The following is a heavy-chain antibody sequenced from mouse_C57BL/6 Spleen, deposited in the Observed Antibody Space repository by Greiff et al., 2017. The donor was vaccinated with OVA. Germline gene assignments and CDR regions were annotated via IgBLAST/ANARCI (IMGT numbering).Heavy chain of an antibody. J-gene: IGHJ3*01. D-gene: IGHD2-4*01. CDR3: ARSDPHSHDFPFAY. CDR2: INPNNGGT. CDR1: GYTFTDYY. V-gene: IGHV1-26*01. Sequence: EVQLQQSGPELVKPGASVKISCKASGYTFTDYYMNWVKQSHGKSLEWIGDINPNNGGTSYNQKFKGKATLTVDKSSSTAYMELRSLTSEDSAVYYCARSDPHSHDFPFAYWGQGTLVTVSA.